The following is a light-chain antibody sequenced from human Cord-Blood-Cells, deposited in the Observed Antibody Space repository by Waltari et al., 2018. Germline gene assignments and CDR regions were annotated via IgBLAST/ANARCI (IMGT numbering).Light chain of an antibody. J-gene: IGLJ3*02. CDR1: SSDVGVYNY. CDR3: CSYAGSYVWV. V-gene: IGLV2-11*02. Sequence: QSALTQPRSVSGSPGQSVTISCTGTSSDVGVYNYVSGYQQHPGKAPKLMIYDVSKRPSGVPDRFSGSKSGNTASLTISGLQAEDEADYYCCSYAGSYVWVFGGGTKLTVL. CDR2: DVS.